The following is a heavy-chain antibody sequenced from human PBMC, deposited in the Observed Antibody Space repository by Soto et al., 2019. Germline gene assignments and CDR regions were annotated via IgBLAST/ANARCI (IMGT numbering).Heavy chain of an antibody. J-gene: IGHJ6*02. CDR2: IGESGTPT. CDR1: GFTFSSYA. D-gene: IGHD2-2*01. Sequence: EVQLLESGGGLVQPGGSLRLSCAASGFTFSSYAMKWVRQAPGKGLEWVSLIGESGTPTYYADSVKGRFTISRDNSGNTLFLEMYSVRAEDTAVYYCARYIPGVCYYGMDVWGQGPTVTVSS. CDR3: ARYIPGVCYYGMDV. V-gene: IGHV3-23*01.